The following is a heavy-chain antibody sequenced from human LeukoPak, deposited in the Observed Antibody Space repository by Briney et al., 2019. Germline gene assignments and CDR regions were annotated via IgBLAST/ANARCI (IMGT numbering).Heavy chain of an antibody. J-gene: IGHJ4*02. D-gene: IGHD6-13*01. CDR2: IRGYNGNT. CDR1: GYSFTDYG. Sequence: ASVKVSCKASGYSFTDYGITWVRQAPGRGLEWMGLIRGYNGNTNYAQKFQGRVTITADESTSTAYMELSSLRSEDTAVYYCARGSGIAAAGTYDAFFDYWGQGTLVTVSS. CDR3: ARGSGIAAAGTYDAFFDY. V-gene: IGHV1-18*01.